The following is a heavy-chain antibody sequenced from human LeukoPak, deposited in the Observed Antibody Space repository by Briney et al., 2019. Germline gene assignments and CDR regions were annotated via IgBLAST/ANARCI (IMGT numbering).Heavy chain of an antibody. CDR3: ANRNPPMYYYDSTGYSDGY. D-gene: IGHD3-22*01. CDR1: GFTFDDYA. CDR2: ISWNSGSL. V-gene: IGHV3-9*01. J-gene: IGHJ4*02. Sequence: SLRLSCAASGFTFDDYAMHWVRPAPGKGLEWVSGISWNSGSLGYADSVKGRFTISRDNAKNSLYLQMNSLRAEDTALYYCANRNPPMYYYDSTGYSDGYWAQGTLVTVSS.